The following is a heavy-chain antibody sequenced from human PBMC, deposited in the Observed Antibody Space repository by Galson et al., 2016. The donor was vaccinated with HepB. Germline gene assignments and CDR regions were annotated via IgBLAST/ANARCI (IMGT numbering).Heavy chain of an antibody. Sequence: SLRLSCAASGFSFSIYWMSWVRQAPGKGLEWVANIKQDGRDKKYVDSGKGRFTISRDNAKNSLYLQMNSLRAEDTAVYYCARDYILWGFDYWGQGTLVTVSS. CDR1: GFSFSIYW. D-gene: IGHD2-21*01. J-gene: IGHJ4*02. CDR2: IKQDGRDK. V-gene: IGHV3-7*03. CDR3: ARDYILWGFDY.